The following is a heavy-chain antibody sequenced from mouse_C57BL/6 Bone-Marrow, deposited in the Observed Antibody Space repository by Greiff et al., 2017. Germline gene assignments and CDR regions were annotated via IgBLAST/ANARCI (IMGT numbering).Heavy chain of an antibody. Sequence: EVKLQESGPGLVKPSQSLSLTCSVTGYSITSGYYWNWIRQFPGNKLEWMGYISYDGSNNYNPSLKNRISITRDTSKNQFFLKLNSVTTEDTATYYCARGFTRVWFWGQGTLVTVSA. V-gene: IGHV3-6*01. CDR1: GYSITSGYY. J-gene: IGHJ3*01. CDR2: ISYDGSN. CDR3: ARGFTRVWF. D-gene: IGHD3-1*01.